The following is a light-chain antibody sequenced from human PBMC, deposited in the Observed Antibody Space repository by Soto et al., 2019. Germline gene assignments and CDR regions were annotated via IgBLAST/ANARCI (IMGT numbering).Light chain of an antibody. V-gene: IGKV3-15*01. Sequence: EIVMTQSPATLSVSPGDRATLSCRASQSIGSDLAWYQLKPGQAPRLLIYGAATRATGIPAKFSGSGSRTEFSLTISSLQSEDFATYYCQQTLSFPPTFGQGTKV. CDR3: QQTLSFPPT. J-gene: IGKJ1*01. CDR2: GAA. CDR1: QSIGSD.